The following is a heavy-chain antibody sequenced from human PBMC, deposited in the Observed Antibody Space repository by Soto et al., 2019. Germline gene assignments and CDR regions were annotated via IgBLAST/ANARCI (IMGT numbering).Heavy chain of an antibody. V-gene: IGHV1-18*01. Sequence: QIQMVQSGAEVKQPGASVKISCNTSGYTFSSYSINWVRQAPGQGLEWMAWISTTSGNTHYAERVQGRVTVILDKSARTAFMEMWGLTSDDTAVYFCARDNGYYDFWGQGTLVTVSS. CDR2: ISTTSGNT. CDR1: GYTFSSYS. J-gene: IGHJ4*02. D-gene: IGHD2-8*01. CDR3: ARDNGYYDF.